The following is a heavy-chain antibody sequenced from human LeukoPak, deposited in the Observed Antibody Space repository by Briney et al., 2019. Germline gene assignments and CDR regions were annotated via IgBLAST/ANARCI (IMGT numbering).Heavy chain of an antibody. Sequence: PGGSLRLSCAAPGFTFRSYAMSWVRQAPGKGLEWVSAISGRGGRTYYADSVKGRFTISTDNPKNTLSLQIDSLRARDTPVYYCAKESKLMYYYDSSGYGWLDYWGQGTLVTVSS. CDR1: GFTFRSYA. CDR3: AKESKLMYYYDSSGYGWLDY. CDR2: ISGRGGRT. V-gene: IGHV3-23*01. J-gene: IGHJ4*02. D-gene: IGHD3-22*01.